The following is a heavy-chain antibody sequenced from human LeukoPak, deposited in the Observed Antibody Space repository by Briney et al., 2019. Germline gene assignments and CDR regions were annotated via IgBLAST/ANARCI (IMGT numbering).Heavy chain of an antibody. J-gene: IGHJ5*02. V-gene: IGHV5-51*01. CDR3: ARHSPGYCSSTSCNWFDP. Sequence: GESLKISCKGSGYSFTSYWIGWVRQMPGKGLEWMGIINPGDSDTRYSPSFQGQVTISADKSISTAYLQWSSLKASDTAMYYCARHSPGYCSSTSCNWFDPWGQGTLVTVSS. CDR2: INPGDSDT. D-gene: IGHD2-2*03. CDR1: GYSFTSYW.